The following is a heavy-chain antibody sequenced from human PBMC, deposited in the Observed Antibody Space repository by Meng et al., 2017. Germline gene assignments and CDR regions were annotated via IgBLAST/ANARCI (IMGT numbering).Heavy chain of an antibody. V-gene: IGHV4-39*07. CDR1: GGSISSSSYY. J-gene: IGHJ4*02. D-gene: IGHD6-6*01. Sequence: SETLSLTCTVSGGSISSSSYYWGWLRQPPGKGLEWIGSIYYSGSTYYYPSLKSRVTISVDTSKNQFSLKLSSVTAADTSVYYCARLSSALDYFDYWGQGTLVTVSS. CDR3: ARLSSALDYFDY. CDR2: IYYSGST.